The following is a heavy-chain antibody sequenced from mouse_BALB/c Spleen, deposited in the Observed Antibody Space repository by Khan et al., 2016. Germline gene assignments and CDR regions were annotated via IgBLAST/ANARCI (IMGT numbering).Heavy chain of an antibody. CDR2: IKTYTGES. D-gene: IGHD3-2*02. Sequence: QIQLVQSGPELKKPGETVKISCKASGYNFKNYGMNWVKQAPGKGLKWMGWIKTYTGESTYADDFKGRFAFSLEASASTAYLQIKNLTNKDMATYCCARRRLLDLDYAMDYWGQGTSFTVSS. J-gene: IGHJ4*01. V-gene: IGHV9-1*02. CDR1: GYNFKNYG. CDR3: ARRRLLDLDYAMDY.